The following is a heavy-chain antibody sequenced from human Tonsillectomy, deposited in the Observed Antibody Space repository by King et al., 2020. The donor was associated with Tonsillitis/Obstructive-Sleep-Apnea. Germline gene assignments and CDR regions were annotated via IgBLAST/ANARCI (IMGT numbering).Heavy chain of an antibody. CDR3: ARAGPGGDHDY. J-gene: IGHJ4*02. Sequence: VQLVESGGGLVKPGGSLRLSCAASGFTFSSYTMNWVRQAPGKGLEWVSSISSSRSYIYYADSVKGRFTISRDNAQNSLYLQMNSLRAEDTAVYYCARAGPGGDHDYWGQGTLVTVSS. V-gene: IGHV3-21*01. CDR1: GFTFSSYT. CDR2: ISSSRSYI. D-gene: IGHD2-21*02.